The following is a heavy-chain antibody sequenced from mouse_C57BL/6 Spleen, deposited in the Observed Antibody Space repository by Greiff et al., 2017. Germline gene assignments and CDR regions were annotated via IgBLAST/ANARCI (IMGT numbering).Heavy chain of an antibody. CDR3: TRYSPCDYDEGLAMDY. D-gene: IGHD2-4*01. Sequence: QVQLQQPGAELVKPGASVKMSCKASGYTFTSYWITWVKQRPGQGLEWIGDIYPGSGSNNYNEKFKSKAILTVDTSYSTAYMQLSSLTSEDSAVYYGTRYSPCDYDEGLAMDYWGQGTSVTVSS. J-gene: IGHJ4*01. CDR2: IYPGSGSN. V-gene: IGHV1-55*01. CDR1: GYTFTSYW.